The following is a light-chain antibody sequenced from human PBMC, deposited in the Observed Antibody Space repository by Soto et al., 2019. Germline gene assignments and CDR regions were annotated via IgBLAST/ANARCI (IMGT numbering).Light chain of an antibody. J-gene: IGLJ2*01. CDR2: EVS. Sequence: QSVLTQPASVSGSPGQSITISCTGTSSDVGGYNYVSWYQQHPGKAPKLMIYEVSNRPSGVSNRFSGSKSGNTASLTISGLQAEAGAAYYCRSYTTSSTVVFGGGTKVTVL. CDR1: SSDVGGYNY. V-gene: IGLV2-14*01. CDR3: RSYTTSSTVV.